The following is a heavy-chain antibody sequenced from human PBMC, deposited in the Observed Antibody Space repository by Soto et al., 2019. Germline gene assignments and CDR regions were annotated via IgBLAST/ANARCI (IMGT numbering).Heavy chain of an antibody. D-gene: IGHD2-2*01. Sequence: SETLSLTCAVYGGSFSGYYWSWIRQPPGKGLEWIGEIYHSGSTNYNPSLKSRVTISVDKSKNQFSLKLSSVTAADTAVYYCARVPILDCISTSCYGNFDYWGQGTLVTVSS. V-gene: IGHV4-34*01. CDR1: GGSFSGYY. J-gene: IGHJ4*02. CDR3: ARVPILDCISTSCYGNFDY. CDR2: IYHSGST.